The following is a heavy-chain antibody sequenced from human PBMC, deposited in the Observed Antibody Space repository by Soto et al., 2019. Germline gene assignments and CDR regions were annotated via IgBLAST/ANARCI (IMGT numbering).Heavy chain of an antibody. CDR3: ARLRFGVDEGNRYYYYMDV. CDR1: GGSISSSSYY. V-gene: IGHV4-39*01. CDR2: IYYSGST. J-gene: IGHJ6*03. D-gene: IGHD3-10*01. Sequence: SETLSLTCTVSGGSISSSSYYWGWIRQPPGKGLEWIGSIYYSGSTYYNPSLKSRVTISVDTSKNQFSLKLSSVTAADTAVYYCARLRFGVDEGNRYYYYMDVWGKGTTVTVSS.